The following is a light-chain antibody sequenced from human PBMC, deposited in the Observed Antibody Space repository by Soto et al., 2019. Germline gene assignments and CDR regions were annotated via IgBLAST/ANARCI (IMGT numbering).Light chain of an antibody. V-gene: IGLV2-14*01. J-gene: IGLJ1*01. CDR3: SSYTSSSTYV. Sequence: QSVLTQPASVSGSPGQSITISCTGTSSDVGGYIYVSWSQQHPGKAPQLMIYEVSNRPSGVSNRFSGSKSGNTASLTISGLQAEDEADYYCSSYTSSSTYVFGTGTKLTVL. CDR2: EVS. CDR1: SSDVGGYIY.